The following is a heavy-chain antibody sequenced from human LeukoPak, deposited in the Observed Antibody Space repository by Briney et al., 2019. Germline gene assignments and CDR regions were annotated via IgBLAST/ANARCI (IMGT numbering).Heavy chain of an antibody. V-gene: IGHV4-31*03. CDR2: IYYSGSA. D-gene: IGHD3-3*02. CDR1: GGSISSGGYY. J-gene: IGHJ5*02. CDR3: ARVGFLERTRFDP. Sequence: SQTLSLTCTVSGGSISSGGYYWSWIGQHPGKGLEWIGYIYYSGSAYYNPSLKSRVTISVDTSKNQFSLKLSSVTAADTAVYYCARVGFLERTRFDPWGQGTLVTVSS.